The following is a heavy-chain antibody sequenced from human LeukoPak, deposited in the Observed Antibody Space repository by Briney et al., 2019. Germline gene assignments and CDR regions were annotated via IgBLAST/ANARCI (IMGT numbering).Heavy chain of an antibody. CDR3: ARDLYRSSSDY. V-gene: IGHV3-30*03. Sequence: PGRSLRLSCAASGFTFSSYGIHWVRQAPGKGLEWVAVFSYDGSNKYYADSVKGRFSISRDNSKNMVYLQMNGLRAEDTAVYYCARDLYRSSSDYWGQGTLVIVSS. J-gene: IGHJ4*02. CDR1: GFTFSSYG. D-gene: IGHD6-13*01. CDR2: FSYDGSNK.